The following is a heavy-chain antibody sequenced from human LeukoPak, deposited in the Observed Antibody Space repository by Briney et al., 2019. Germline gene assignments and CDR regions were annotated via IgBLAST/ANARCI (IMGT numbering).Heavy chain of an antibody. CDR3: ARDYGSGYPFDY. CDR1: GGTFSSYA. V-gene: IGHV1-69*05. Sequence: SVKDSCKASGGTFSSYAISWVRQPPGQGLDWIGRIIPICCTANYVQKFQGRVTITTDDSTSTAYMELSSLRSEDTAVYYCARDYGSGYPFDYWGQGTLVTVSS. J-gene: IGHJ4*02. CDR2: IIPICCTA. D-gene: IGHD3-22*01.